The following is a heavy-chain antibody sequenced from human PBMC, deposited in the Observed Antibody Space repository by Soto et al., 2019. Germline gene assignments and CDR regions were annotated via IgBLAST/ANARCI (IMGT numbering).Heavy chain of an antibody. V-gene: IGHV3-23*01. CDR1: GFTFSSYG. Sequence: EVQLLESGGGLAQPGGSLRLSCAASGFTFSSYGMRWVRQAPGKGLEWVSAISGSGGSTYYADSVKGRFTISRDNSNSTLYLHMNSLRAEDTAVYYCAKDQGYYYYMDVWGKGTTVTVSS. CDR3: AKDQGYYYYMDV. J-gene: IGHJ6*03. CDR2: ISGSGGST.